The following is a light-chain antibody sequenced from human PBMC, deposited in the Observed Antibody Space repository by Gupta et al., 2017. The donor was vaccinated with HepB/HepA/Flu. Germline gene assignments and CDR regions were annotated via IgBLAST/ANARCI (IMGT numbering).Light chain of an antibody. J-gene: IGKJ2*01. V-gene: IGKV1-39*01. Sequence: DIQMTQSPSSLSASVGDRVTITCRAGQSVATYVHWYQQETGKAPKLLIYGASTLNSGVPPRFSGSGSGTDFTLTISRLQPEDFAIYYCQQSFSTPYTFGQGTKLEIK. CDR3: QQSFSTPYT. CDR1: QSVATY. CDR2: GAS.